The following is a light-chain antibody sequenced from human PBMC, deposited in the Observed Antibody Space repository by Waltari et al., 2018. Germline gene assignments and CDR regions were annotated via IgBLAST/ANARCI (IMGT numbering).Light chain of an antibody. CDR3: QQYKSFPLT. CDR1: PGISNK. J-gene: IGKJ4*01. Sequence: DIQMTQSPSSLSASVGARVTITCRASPGISNKLAWFQQRPGEAPKSLIYAASSLQSGVPSKFSGSASGTDFTLTISSLQPEDVAIYYCQQYKSFPLTFGGGTKVEIK. V-gene: IGKV1-16*02. CDR2: AAS.